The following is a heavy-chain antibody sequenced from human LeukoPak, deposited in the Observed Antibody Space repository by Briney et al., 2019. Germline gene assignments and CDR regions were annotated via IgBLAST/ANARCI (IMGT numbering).Heavy chain of an antibody. Sequence: GGSLRLSCAASGFTFSSYWMSWVRQAPGKGLEWVANMNQDGRETYYVDSVKGRFTISRDNAKNSLYLQMNSLRAEDTAVYYCARDCGGSCYALVTDAFDIWGQGTMVTVSS. J-gene: IGHJ3*02. CDR1: GFTFSSYW. CDR3: ARDCGGSCYALVTDAFDI. CDR2: MNQDGRET. D-gene: IGHD2-15*01. V-gene: IGHV3-7*01.